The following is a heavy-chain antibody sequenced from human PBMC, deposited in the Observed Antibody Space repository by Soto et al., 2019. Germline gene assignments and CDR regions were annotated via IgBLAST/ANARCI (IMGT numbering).Heavy chain of an antibody. J-gene: IGHJ4*02. Sequence: GGSLRLSCAASGFTFSSYSMNWVRQAPGKGLEWVSSISSSTSYIYYADSVKGRFTISRDNAKNSLYLQMNSLRAEDTAVYYCARDSNFFFIDHWGQGTLVTVSS. CDR3: ARDSNFFFIDH. CDR1: GFTFSSYS. V-gene: IGHV3-21*01. CDR2: ISSSTSYI.